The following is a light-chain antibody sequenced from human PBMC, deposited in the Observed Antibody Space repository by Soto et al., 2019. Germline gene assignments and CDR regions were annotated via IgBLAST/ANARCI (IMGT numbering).Light chain of an antibody. Sequence: SYELTQPPSVSVAPGQTASITCGGNNIGSKSVHWYQQKPGQAPVLVVYDDSDRPSGIPERLSGSNLGNTATLTISRVEAWDEADYYCQVWDSTSDHHVVFGGGTKVTVL. CDR3: QVWDSTSDHHVV. CDR1: NIGSKS. J-gene: IGLJ2*01. V-gene: IGLV3-21*02. CDR2: DDS.